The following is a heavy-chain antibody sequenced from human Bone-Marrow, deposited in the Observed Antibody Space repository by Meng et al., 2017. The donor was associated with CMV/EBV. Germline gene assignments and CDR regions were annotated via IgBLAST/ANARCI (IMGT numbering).Heavy chain of an antibody. CDR2: IYYSGST. CDR1: DDSISRNSYY. J-gene: IGHJ4*02. D-gene: IGHD3-16*01. Sequence: SETLSLTCTVSDDSISRNSYYWGWIRQPPGKGLEWIGSIYYSGSTYYNPSLKSRVTISVDTSKNQFSLKLSSVTAADTAVYYCARYERLSYYFDYWGQGTLVTVSS. V-gene: IGHV4-39*07. CDR3: ARYERLSYYFDY.